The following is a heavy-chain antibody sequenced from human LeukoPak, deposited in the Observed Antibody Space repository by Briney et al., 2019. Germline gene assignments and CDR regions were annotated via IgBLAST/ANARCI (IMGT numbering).Heavy chain of an antibody. CDR1: GGSISSYY. D-gene: IGHD5-18*01. CDR3: ARVKLSYGYSYGYNPYYFDY. J-gene: IGHJ4*02. V-gene: IGHV4-4*07. CDR2: IYTSGST. Sequence: SKTLSLTCTVSGGSISSYYWSWIRQPAGKGLEWIGRIYTSGSTNYNPSLKSRVTMSVDTSKNQFSLKLSSVTAADTAVYYCARVKLSYGYSYGYNPYYFDYWGQGTLVTVSS.